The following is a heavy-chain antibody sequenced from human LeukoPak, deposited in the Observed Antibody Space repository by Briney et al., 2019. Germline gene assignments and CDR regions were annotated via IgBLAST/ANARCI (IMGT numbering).Heavy chain of an antibody. J-gene: IGHJ4*02. CDR2: IYNTGST. V-gene: IGHV3-53*01. CDR1: GFXVSSNY. CDR3: ASPKYSSGPFNY. Sequence: GGSLRLSCAASGFXVSSNYMSWVRQAPGKGLEWVSVIYNTGSTYYADSVKGRFTISRDNSKNTLYLQMNSLRTEDTAVYYCASPKYSSGPFNYWGQGTLVTVSS. D-gene: IGHD6-19*01.